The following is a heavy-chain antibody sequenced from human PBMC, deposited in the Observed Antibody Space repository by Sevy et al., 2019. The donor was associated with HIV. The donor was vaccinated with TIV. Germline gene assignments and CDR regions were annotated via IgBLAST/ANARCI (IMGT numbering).Heavy chain of an antibody. CDR2: IGTAGDT. D-gene: IGHD3-3*01. V-gene: IGHV3-13*01. CDR3: ARGQRTIFGVVQSSYYYGMDV. CDR1: GFTFSSYD. Sequence: GGSLRLSCAASGFTFSSYDMHWVRQATGKGLEWVSAIGTAGDTYYPGSVKGRFTISRENAKNSLYLQMNSLRARDTAVYYCARGQRTIFGVVQSSYYYGMDVWGQGTTVTVSS. J-gene: IGHJ6*02.